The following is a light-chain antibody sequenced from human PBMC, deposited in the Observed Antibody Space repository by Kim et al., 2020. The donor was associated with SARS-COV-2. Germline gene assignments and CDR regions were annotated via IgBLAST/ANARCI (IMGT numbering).Light chain of an antibody. Sequence: DVQMIQSPSSLSASVGDRVTISCRASQGITKSLNWYQQKTGQAPKLLIYATSTLQTGVPSRFSGRGFGTDFSLTISSLQPEDVATYYCHQSYYSPNTFGQGTKLEI. V-gene: IGKV1-39*01. CDR2: ATS. CDR3: HQSYYSPNT. CDR1: QGITKS. J-gene: IGKJ2*01.